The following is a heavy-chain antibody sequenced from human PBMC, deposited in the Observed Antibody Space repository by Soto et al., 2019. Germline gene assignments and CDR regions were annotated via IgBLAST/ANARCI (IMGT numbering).Heavy chain of an antibody. CDR3: GHRRGCGELLFGF. CDR1: VFSLSTNNLG. D-gene: IGHD3-10*01. J-gene: IGHJ4*02. V-gene: IGHV2-5*02. Sequence: QITLKESGPTLVKPTQTLTLTCTFSVFSLSTNNLGVGWIRQPPGKALEWLALIYWDDNKRYSPSLKNRLTTSKDTYKTQVVHTKTNMDPVDTATYYHGHRRGCGELLFGFWGQGILVTVSS. CDR2: IYWDDNK.